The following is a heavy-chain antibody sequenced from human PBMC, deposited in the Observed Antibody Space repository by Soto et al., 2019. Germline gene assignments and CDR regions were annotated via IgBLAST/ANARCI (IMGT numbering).Heavy chain of an antibody. J-gene: IGHJ5*02. D-gene: IGHD6-13*01. CDR3: ARDKVGTGIAAALPGIGWFDP. CDR1: GFTFSSYA. V-gene: IGHV3-30-3*01. CDR2: ISYDGSNK. Sequence: QVQLVESGGGVVQPGRSLRLSCAASGFTFSSYAMHWVRQAPGKGLEWVAVISYDGSNKYYADSVKGRFTISRDNSKSTLYLQMNSLRAEDTAVYYCARDKVGTGIAAALPGIGWFDPWGQGTLVTVSS.